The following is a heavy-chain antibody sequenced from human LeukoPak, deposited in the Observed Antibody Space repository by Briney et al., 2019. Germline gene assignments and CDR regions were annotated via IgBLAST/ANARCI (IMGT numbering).Heavy chain of an antibody. CDR1: GYTFTSYG. CDR2: ISAYNGNT. V-gene: IGHV1-18*01. CDR3: ARDLTGYGDDVNWFDP. Sequence: ASVKVSCKAFGYTFTSYGISWVRQAPGQGLEWMGWISAYNGNTNYAQKLQGRVTMTTDTSTSTAYMELRSLRSDDTAVYYCARDLTGYGDDVNWFDPWGQGTLVTVSS. J-gene: IGHJ5*02. D-gene: IGHD4-17*01.